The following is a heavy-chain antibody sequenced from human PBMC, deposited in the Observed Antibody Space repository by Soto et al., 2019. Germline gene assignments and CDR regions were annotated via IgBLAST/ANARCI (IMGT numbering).Heavy chain of an antibody. V-gene: IGHV3-13*05. CDR2: IGTAGDP. CDR1: GFTFSSYD. CDR3: AMGNGTYFDYNAGRAV. J-gene: IGHJ6*02. D-gene: IGHD1-26*01. Sequence: PEVSLRLSCAASGFTFSSYDMHWFRQATGKGLERVSAIGTAGDPYYPGSVKGRFTISRENAKTSLYLKMNRLRAGDTAVYYCAMGNGTYFDYNAGRAVWGQGSTLT.